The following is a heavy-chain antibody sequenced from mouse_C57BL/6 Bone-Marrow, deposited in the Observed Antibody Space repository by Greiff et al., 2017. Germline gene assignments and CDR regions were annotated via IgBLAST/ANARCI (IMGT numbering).Heavy chain of an antibody. Sequence: EVKLQESEGGLVQPGSSMKLSCTASGFPFSDYYMAWVRQVPEKGLEWVANINYDGSSTYYLDSLKSRFIISRDNARNILYLQMSSLKSEDTATYYCAREFTTVVATDYAMDYWGQGTSVTVSS. CDR1: GFPFSDYY. CDR2: INYDGSST. V-gene: IGHV5-16*01. D-gene: IGHD1-1*01. CDR3: AREFTTVVATDYAMDY. J-gene: IGHJ4*01.